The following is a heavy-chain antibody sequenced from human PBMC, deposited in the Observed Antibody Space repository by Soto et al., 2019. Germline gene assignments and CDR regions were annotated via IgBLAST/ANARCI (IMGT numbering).Heavy chain of an antibody. D-gene: IGHD1-26*01. Sequence: QVQLVQSGAEVKKPGSSAKVSCKASGGTFNTYAITWVRQAPGQGFEWMGGVIPLFNTPDYAQKFQGRLTITADESTSTVYLEVSGLSSEATAVYFCAVASKWELLGYFYGMDVWGQGTTVTVSS. CDR1: GGTFNTYA. J-gene: IGHJ6*02. CDR2: VIPLFNTP. CDR3: AVASKWELLGYFYGMDV. V-gene: IGHV1-69*01.